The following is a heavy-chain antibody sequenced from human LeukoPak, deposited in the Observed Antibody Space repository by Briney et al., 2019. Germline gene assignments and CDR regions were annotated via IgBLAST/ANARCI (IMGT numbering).Heavy chain of an antibody. D-gene: IGHD6-6*01. J-gene: IGHJ4*02. CDR1: GFTFSSYW. CDR2: INSDGSST. V-gene: IGHV3-74*01. Sequence: GGSLRLSCAASGFTFSSYWMHWVRRAPGKGLVWVSRINSDGSSTSYADSVKGRFTISRDNAKNSLYLQMNSLRAEDTAVYYCASQWNEYSSSSGWGQGTLVTVSS. CDR3: ASQWNEYSSSSG.